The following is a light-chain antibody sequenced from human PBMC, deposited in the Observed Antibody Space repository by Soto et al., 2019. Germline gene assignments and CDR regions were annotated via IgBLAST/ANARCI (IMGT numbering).Light chain of an antibody. CDR1: SSDVGGYNY. V-gene: IGLV2-14*01. CDR3: SSYTSSSTLL. CDR2: AVS. Sequence: QSALTQPASVSGSPGQSITISCTGTSSDVGGYNYVSWYQQHPGKAPKLMIYAVSTRPSGVSNRFSGSKSGNTASLTISGLQAEDEADYYCSSYTSSSTLLFVGGTKVTVL. J-gene: IGLJ2*01.